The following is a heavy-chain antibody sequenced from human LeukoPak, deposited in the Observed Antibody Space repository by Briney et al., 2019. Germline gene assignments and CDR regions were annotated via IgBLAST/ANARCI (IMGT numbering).Heavy chain of an antibody. CDR3: ARGTYRRYYYDSSGYYYFDY. V-gene: IGHV3-7*05. Sequence: GGSLRLSCAASEFTFSSYWMSWVRQAPGKGQEWVANIKQDGSEKYYVDSVKGRFTISRDNAKNSLYLQMNSLRAEDTAVYYCARGTYRRYYYDSSGYYYFDYWGQGTLVTVSS. CDR1: EFTFSSYW. J-gene: IGHJ4*02. D-gene: IGHD3-22*01. CDR2: IKQDGSEK.